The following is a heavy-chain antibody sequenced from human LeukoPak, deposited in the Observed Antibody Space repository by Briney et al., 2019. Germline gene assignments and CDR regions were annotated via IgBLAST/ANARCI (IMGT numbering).Heavy chain of an antibody. CDR2: IYYSGST. D-gene: IGHD2-2*01. CDR1: GGSISSYY. CDR3: ARLGAAAFSYYFHY. J-gene: IGHJ4*02. V-gene: IGHV4-59*08. Sequence: SETLSLTCTVSGGSISSYYWSWIRQPPGKGLEWIGYIYYSGSTNYNPSLKSRVTISVDTSKNQFSLKLSSVTAADTAVYYCARLGAAAFSYYFHYWGQGTLVTVSS.